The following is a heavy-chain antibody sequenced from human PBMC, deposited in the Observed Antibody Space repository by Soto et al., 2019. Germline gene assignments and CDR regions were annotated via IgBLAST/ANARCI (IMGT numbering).Heavy chain of an antibody. CDR1: GFTFDDYG. CDR3: ARVMRYCSGGSCYSGGIDY. V-gene: IGHV3-20*01. Sequence: EVQLVESGGGLVRPGGSLRLSCAASGFTFDDYGMSWVRQAPGKGLEWVSGINWNGGSSGYADSVKGRFTISRDNAKNALYLQMNSVRAEDTALYHCARVMRYCSGGSCYSGGIDYWGQGTLVTVSS. D-gene: IGHD2-15*01. J-gene: IGHJ4*02. CDR2: INWNGGSS.